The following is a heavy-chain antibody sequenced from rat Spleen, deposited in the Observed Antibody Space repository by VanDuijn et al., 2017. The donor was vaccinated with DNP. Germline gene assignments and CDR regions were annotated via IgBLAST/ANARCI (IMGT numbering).Heavy chain of an antibody. V-gene: IGHV5-31*01. CDR2: ITNTYSA. CDR1: GFTFNYFW. D-gene: IGHD1-12*02. CDR3: VRPDYYDGSYPHY. J-gene: IGHJ2*01. Sequence: EVRLVESGGDLVQPGRSLTLSCEASGFTFNYFWMAWVRQVPGKGLEWVASITNTYSADYVDSVKGRFTISRDNAKSTLYLQMDSLRSEDTATYYCVRPDYYDGSYPHYWGQGVMVTVSS.